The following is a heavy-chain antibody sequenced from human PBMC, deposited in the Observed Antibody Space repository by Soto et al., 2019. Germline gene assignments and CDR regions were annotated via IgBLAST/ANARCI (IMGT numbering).Heavy chain of an antibody. CDR1: GASVSTPYW. V-gene: IGHV4-4*02. CDR2: VYHTGGN. D-gene: IGHD6-19*01. CDR3: AYSTGWYRLDV. J-gene: IGHJ3*01. Sequence: QVYLQESGPGLVKSSGTLSLTCAVSGASVSTPYWWTWVRQPPGKDLEWIGDVYHTGGNNYNPSLMSRVTISLDKSKNQFSLDMISVTAADTAIYYCAYSTGWYRLDVWGQGTMVIVSS.